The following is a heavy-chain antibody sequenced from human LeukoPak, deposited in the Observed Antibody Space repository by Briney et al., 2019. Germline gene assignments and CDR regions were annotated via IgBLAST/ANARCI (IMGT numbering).Heavy chain of an antibody. Sequence: PGGSLRLSCAASGFTFSSYGMSWVRQAPGKGLEWVAVISGSGDKIYYADSYGDSVKGRFTISRDNSKNTLYLQMNSLRAEDTAVYYCARASMIVVVITSSLGYWGQGTLVTVSS. V-gene: IGHV3-23*01. CDR2: ISGSGDKI. J-gene: IGHJ4*02. CDR3: ARASMIVVVITSSLGY. D-gene: IGHD3-22*01. CDR1: GFTFSSYG.